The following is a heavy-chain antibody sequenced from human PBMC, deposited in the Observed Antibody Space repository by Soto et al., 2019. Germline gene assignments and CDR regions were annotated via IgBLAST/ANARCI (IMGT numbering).Heavy chain of an antibody. CDR2: IYYSGST. V-gene: IGHV4-59*01. D-gene: IGHD2-2*01. Sequence: QVQLQESGPGLVKPSETLSLTCTVSGGSISSYYWSWIRQPPGKGLEWIGYIYYSGSTNYNPSLKRRVTISVDTSKNQFSLKLSSVTAADTAVYYCARSPTYCISTSCYPYYYYGMDVWGQGTTVTVSS. J-gene: IGHJ6*02. CDR3: ARSPTYCISTSCYPYYYYGMDV. CDR1: GGSISSYY.